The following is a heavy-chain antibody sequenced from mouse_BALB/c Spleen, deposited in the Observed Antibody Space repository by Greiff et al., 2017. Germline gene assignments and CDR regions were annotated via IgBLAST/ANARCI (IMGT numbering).Heavy chain of an antibody. D-gene: IGHD3-1*01. V-gene: IGHV5-17*02. Sequence: EVNVVESGGGLVQPGGSRKLSCAASGFTFSSFGMHWVRQAPEKGLEWVAYISSGSSTIYYADTVKGRFTISRDNPKNTLFLQMTSLRSEDTAMYYCATGGYGAMDYWGQGTSVTVSS. CDR1: GFTFSSFG. J-gene: IGHJ4*01. CDR2: ISSGSSTI. CDR3: ATGGYGAMDY.